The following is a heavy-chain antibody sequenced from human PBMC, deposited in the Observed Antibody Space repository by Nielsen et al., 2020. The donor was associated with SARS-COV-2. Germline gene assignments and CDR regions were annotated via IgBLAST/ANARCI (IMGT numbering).Heavy chain of an antibody. D-gene: IGHD4-17*01. CDR1: GFSFSSYA. CDR3: ATWGTYGDLDAFHF. J-gene: IGHJ3*01. Sequence: GESLKISCAASGFSFSSYAMTRVRQAPGKGLEWVSSIGTTGDKTFYADSVKGRFTISRDNSKNTLYLQLNSLRAEDTAVYYCATWGTYGDLDAFHFWGQGTMVTVSS. V-gene: IGHV3-23*01. CDR2: IGTTGDKT.